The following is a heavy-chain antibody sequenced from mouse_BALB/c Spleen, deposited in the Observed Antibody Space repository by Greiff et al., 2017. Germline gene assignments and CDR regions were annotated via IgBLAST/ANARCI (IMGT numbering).Heavy chain of an antibody. CDR2: IDPANGNT. D-gene: IGHD1-1*01. CDR3: AREYYYGSRYYYAMDY. J-gene: IGHJ4*01. CDR1: GFNIKDTY. V-gene: IGHV14-3*02. Sequence: EVQLQQSGAELVKPGASVKLSCTASGFNIKDTYMHWVKQRPEQGLEWIGRIDPANGNTKYDPKFQGKATITADTSSNTAYLQLSSLTSEDTAVYYCAREYYYGSRYYYAMDYWGQGTSVTVSS.